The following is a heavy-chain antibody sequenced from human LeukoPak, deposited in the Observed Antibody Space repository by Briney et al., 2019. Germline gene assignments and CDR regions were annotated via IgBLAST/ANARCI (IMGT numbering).Heavy chain of an antibody. V-gene: IGHV3-30*03. CDR1: GFTFSSYS. J-gene: IGHJ3*02. CDR2: VSYDGSNK. D-gene: IGHD1-26*01. CDR3: ARDEGTGATLVFGAFDI. Sequence: GGSLRLSCAASGFTFSSYSMNWVRQAPGKGLEWVAVVSYDGSNKYYSDSVKGRFTVSRDNSKNTLYLQMNSLRAEDTTVYYCARDEGTGATLVFGAFDIWGQGTMVTVSS.